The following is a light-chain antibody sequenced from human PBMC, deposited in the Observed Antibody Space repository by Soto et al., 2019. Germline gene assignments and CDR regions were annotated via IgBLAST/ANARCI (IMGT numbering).Light chain of an antibody. Sequence: DIQMTQSPSSLSASVGDRVTITCRASQSISSKLNWYQQRPGKVPKLLIYDASSLQSGVPSRFSGSGSGIDFTLTISSLQPEDFATYYCQQSYRSPPTFGQGTKVDIK. V-gene: IGKV1-39*01. CDR2: DAS. CDR1: QSISSK. CDR3: QQSYRSPPT. J-gene: IGKJ1*01.